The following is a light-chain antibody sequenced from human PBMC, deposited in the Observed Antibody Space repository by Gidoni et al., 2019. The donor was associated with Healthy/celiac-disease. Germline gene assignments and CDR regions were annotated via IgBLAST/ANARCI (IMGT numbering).Light chain of an antibody. CDR3: QQRSNWPRL. J-gene: IGKJ4*01. V-gene: IGKV3-11*01. Sequence: ESVLTQSPATLSLSPGERATLSCRASQSVSSYLAWYQQKPGQAPRLLIYYASNRATGRPARFCGSGSGTDFSPTISSLEPEDVAVFYCQQRSNWPRLFGGGTKVEIK. CDR2: YAS. CDR1: QSVSSY.